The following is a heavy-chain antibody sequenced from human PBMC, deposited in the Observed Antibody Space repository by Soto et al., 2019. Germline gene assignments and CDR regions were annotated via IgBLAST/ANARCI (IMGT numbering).Heavy chain of an antibody. CDR1: GYTFTSYA. Sequence: GASVKVSCKASGYTFTSYAMHWVRQAPGQRLEWMGWINAGNGNTKYSQKFQGRVTITRDTSASTAYMELSSLRSEDTAVYYCARGPHKDYYDSSLDAFDIWGQGTMVTVSS. CDR3: ARGPHKDYYDSSLDAFDI. J-gene: IGHJ3*02. CDR2: INAGNGNT. D-gene: IGHD3-22*01. V-gene: IGHV1-3*01.